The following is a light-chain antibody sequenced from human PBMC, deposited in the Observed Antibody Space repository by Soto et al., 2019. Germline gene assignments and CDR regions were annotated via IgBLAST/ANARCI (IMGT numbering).Light chain of an antibody. V-gene: IGKV4-1*01. CDR3: QQYYNPPLT. CDR1: QSVLYSANNKDY. Sequence: DTVMTQSPDSLAVSLGERATINCKSGQSVLYSANNKDYLAWYQQKPGQPPKLLIYWASTRESVVPDRFSGSGSGTDFTLTISSLQAEDVAVYYCQQYYNPPLTFGGGTKVQIK. CDR2: WAS. J-gene: IGKJ4*01.